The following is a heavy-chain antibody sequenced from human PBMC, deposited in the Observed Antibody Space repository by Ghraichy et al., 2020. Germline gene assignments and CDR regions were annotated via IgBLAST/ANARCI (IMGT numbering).Heavy chain of an antibody. Sequence: GGSLRLSCAASRFDLNIHDMHWVRQAPGKGLQWVAVMKGDGLNTYYEDFVEGRFTISRDKSRNILFLQMTSLRFEDTATYYCARDIGATLDHWGQGTKVTVVS. D-gene: IGHD4/OR15-4a*01. V-gene: IGHV3-33*01. CDR1: RFDLNIHD. CDR3: ARDIGATLDH. CDR2: MKGDGLNT. J-gene: IGHJ5*02.